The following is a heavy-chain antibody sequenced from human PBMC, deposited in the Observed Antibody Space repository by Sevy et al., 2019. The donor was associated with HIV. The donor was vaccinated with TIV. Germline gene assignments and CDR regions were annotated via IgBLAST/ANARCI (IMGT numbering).Heavy chain of an antibody. CDR3: VKGLSPQPSGYSSGWYLDAFDI. Sequence: GGSLRLSCAASGFTFSSYGMYWVRQAPGKGLEWVAFIRYDGSNKYYADSVKGRFTISRDNSKNTLYLQMNSLRAEDTAVYYCVKGLSPQPSGYSSGWYLDAFDIWGQGTMVTVSS. CDR2: IRYDGSNK. J-gene: IGHJ3*02. CDR1: GFTFSSYG. V-gene: IGHV3-30*02. D-gene: IGHD6-19*01.